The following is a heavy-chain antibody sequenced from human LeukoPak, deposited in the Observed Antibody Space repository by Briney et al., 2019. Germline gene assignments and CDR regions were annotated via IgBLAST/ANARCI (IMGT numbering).Heavy chain of an antibody. CDR1: GYTLTELS. CDR2: FDPEDGET. Sequence: GASVKVSCKVSGYTLTELSMHWVRQAPGKGLEWMGGFDPEDGETIYAQKFQGRVTMTEDTSTDTAYMELSSLRSEATAVYYCATDLPRYDSSGYYYGPFQHWGQGTLVTVSS. J-gene: IGHJ1*01. V-gene: IGHV1-24*01. D-gene: IGHD3-22*01. CDR3: ATDLPRYDSSGYYYGPFQH.